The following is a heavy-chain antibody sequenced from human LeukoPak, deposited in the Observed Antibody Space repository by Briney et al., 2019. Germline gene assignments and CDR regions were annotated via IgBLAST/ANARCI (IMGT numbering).Heavy chain of an antibody. V-gene: IGHV1-24*01. CDR3: ATNLAVADPIDY. Sequence: ASVKVSCKASGYTFTSYGISWVRQAPGQGLEWMGGFDPEDGETIYAQKFQGRVTMTEDTSTDTAYMELSSLRSEDTAVYYCATNLAVADPIDYWGQGTLVTVSS. J-gene: IGHJ4*02. CDR1: GYTFTSYG. CDR2: FDPEDGET. D-gene: IGHD6-19*01.